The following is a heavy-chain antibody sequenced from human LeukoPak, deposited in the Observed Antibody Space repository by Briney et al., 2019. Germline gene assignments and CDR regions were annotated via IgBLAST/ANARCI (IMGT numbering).Heavy chain of an antibody. D-gene: IGHD3-10*01. CDR1: GFTFSDYY. CDR3: ARDLRAITMVRGVNPYYFDY. CDR2: ISSSGSTI. Sequence: GGSLRLSCAASGFTFSDYYMSWIRQAPGKGLEWVSYISSSGSTIYYADSVKGRLTISRDNAKNSLYLQMNSLRAEDTAVYYCARDLRAITMVRGVNPYYFDYWGQGTLVTVSS. V-gene: IGHV3-11*01. J-gene: IGHJ4*02.